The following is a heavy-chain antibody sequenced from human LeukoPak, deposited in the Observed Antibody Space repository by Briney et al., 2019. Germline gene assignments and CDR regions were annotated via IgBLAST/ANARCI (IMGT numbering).Heavy chain of an antibody. CDR3: ARVLGYSGYDLVDY. CDR1: GFTFSSCS. V-gene: IGHV3-21*01. J-gene: IGHJ4*02. D-gene: IGHD5-12*01. CDR2: ISSSSSYI. Sequence: GGSLRLSCAASGFTFSSCSMNWVRRAPGKGLEWVSSISSSSSYIYYADSVKGRFTISRDNAKNSLYLQMNSLRAEDTAVYYCARVLGYSGYDLVDYWGQGTLVTVSS.